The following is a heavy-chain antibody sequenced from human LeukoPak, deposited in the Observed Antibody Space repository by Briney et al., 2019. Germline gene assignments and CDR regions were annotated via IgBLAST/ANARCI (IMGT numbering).Heavy chain of an antibody. Sequence: QPGGSLRLSCAASRFTFSGYAMSWVRQAPGKGLEWVSTISGSGGRTYYADSVKGRFTISRDNSKNALYLQMNSLRVEDTAVYYCAKDQYGSGNYFDYWGQGTLVTVSS. CDR2: ISGSGGRT. CDR3: AKDQYGSGNYFDY. J-gene: IGHJ4*02. CDR1: RFTFSGYA. V-gene: IGHV3-23*01. D-gene: IGHD3-10*01.